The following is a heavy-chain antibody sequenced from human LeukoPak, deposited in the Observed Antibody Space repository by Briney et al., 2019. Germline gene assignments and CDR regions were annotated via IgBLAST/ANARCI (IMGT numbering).Heavy chain of an antibody. D-gene: IGHD3-22*01. J-gene: IGHJ6*02. Sequence: SETLSLTCTVSGGSISSYYWSWIRQPPGKGLEWIGYIYYSGSTNYNPSLKSRVTISVDTSKNQFSLKLSSVTAADTAVYYCARFKYYYDSSGYHPDLVYYYYGMDVWGQGTTVTVSS. V-gene: IGHV4-59*08. CDR1: GGSISSYY. CDR2: IYYSGST. CDR3: ARFKYYYDSSGYHPDLVYYYYGMDV.